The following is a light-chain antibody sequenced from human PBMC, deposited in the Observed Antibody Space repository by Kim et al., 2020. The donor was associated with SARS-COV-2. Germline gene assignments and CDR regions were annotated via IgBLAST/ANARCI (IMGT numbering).Light chain of an antibody. V-gene: IGKV1D-12*01. Sequence: AAVGDRVTLTCRASQGIRSWLAWYQQKPGKAPKLLIYAASTLQGGVPSRFSGSGSETDFNLTIDNLQPEDFETYYCQKINTFPLTFGGGTKVDIK. CDR2: AAS. CDR3: QKINTFPLT. J-gene: IGKJ4*01. CDR1: QGIRSW.